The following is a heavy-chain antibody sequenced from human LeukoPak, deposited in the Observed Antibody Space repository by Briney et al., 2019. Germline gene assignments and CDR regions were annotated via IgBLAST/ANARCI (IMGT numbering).Heavy chain of an antibody. V-gene: IGHV1-8*01. CDR3: ASALGYYDSRGYRDY. CDR2: MNPNSANT. CDR1: GYTFTSYD. J-gene: IGHJ4*02. Sequence: ASVKVSCKASGYTFTSYDINWVRQAIGQGLEWMGWMNPNSANTGYAQKFQGRVTMTRNTSISTAYMELSSLRSEDTAVYYCASALGYYDSRGYRDYWGQGTLVTVSS. D-gene: IGHD3-22*01.